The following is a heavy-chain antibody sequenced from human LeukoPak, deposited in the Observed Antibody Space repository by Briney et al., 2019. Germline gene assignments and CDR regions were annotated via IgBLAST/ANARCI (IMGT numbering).Heavy chain of an antibody. V-gene: IGHV3-74*01. CDR3: ARGEMVQVY. CDR2: INTDGSTT. J-gene: IGHJ4*02. D-gene: IGHD5-24*01. CDR1: GFTISSYW. Sequence: GGSLRLSCVASGFTISSYWMHWVRQAPGKGLVWVSRINTDGSTTSYADSVKGRFTISRDNAKNTLYLQMNSLRADDTAVYYCARGEMVQVYWGQGTLVTVSS.